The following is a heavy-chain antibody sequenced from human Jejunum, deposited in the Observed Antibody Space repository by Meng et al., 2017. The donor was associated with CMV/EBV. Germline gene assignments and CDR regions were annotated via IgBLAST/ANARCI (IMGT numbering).Heavy chain of an antibody. J-gene: IGHJ4*02. CDR1: GVSVITSN. CDR3: AKKYTGSFDY. V-gene: IGHV3-53*01. D-gene: IGHD1-26*01. Sequence: RLSCAGSGVSVITSNMTWVRQAPGKGLEWVSAIYSGGRTYYADSVKGRFTISRDNSKNMMYLQMNSLRAEDTAVYYCAKKYTGSFDYLGQGTLVTVSS. CDR2: IYSGGRT.